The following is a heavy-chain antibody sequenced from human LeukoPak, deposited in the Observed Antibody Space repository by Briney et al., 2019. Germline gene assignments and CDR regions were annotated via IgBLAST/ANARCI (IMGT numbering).Heavy chain of an antibody. D-gene: IGHD3-9*01. CDR3: AKDWNVLRYFDWNIALDY. CDR1: GFTFSSYA. Sequence: GGSLRLSCAASGFTFSSYAMSWVRQAPGKGLEWVSAISGSGGSTYYADSVKGRFTISRDNSKNTLYLQMNSLRAEDTAVYYCAKDWNVLRYFDWNIALDYWGQGTLVTVSS. J-gene: IGHJ4*02. CDR2: ISGSGGST. V-gene: IGHV3-23*01.